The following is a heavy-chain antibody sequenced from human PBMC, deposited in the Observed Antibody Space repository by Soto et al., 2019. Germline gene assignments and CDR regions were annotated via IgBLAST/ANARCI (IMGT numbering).Heavy chain of an antibody. Sequence: PGGSLRLSCAASGFTFSSYAMSWVRQAPGKGLEWVSGISGSGGITYYADSVKGRFTISRDNSKITLYLQLNSLRAEDTAVYYCAQSKVGATSNYFDYWGQGTLVTVSS. D-gene: IGHD1-26*01. V-gene: IGHV3-23*01. CDR2: ISGSGGIT. CDR3: AQSKVGATSNYFDY. J-gene: IGHJ4*02. CDR1: GFTFSSYA.